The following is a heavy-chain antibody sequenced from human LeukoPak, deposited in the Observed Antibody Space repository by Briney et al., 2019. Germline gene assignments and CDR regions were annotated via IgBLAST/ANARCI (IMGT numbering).Heavy chain of an antibody. J-gene: IGHJ4*02. CDR2: ISSNGGST. CDR1: GFTFSSYA. D-gene: IGHD3-22*01. CDR3: ARADSSGYYYLPSW. V-gene: IGHV3-64*01. Sequence: GGSLRLSCAASGFTFSSYAMHWVRQAPGKGLEYVSAISSNGGSTYYANSVKGRFTISRDNSKNTLYLQMGSLRAEDMAVYYCARADSSGYYYLPSWWGQGTLVTASS.